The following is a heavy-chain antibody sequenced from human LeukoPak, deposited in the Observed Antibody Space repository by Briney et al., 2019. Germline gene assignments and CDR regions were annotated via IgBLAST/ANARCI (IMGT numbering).Heavy chain of an antibody. CDR1: GGTFSSYA. CDR2: IIPIFGTA. D-gene: IGHD6-13*01. Sequence: ASVKVSCKASGGTFSSYAISWVRQAPGQGLEWMGGIIPIFGTANYAQKFQGRVTITTDESTSTAYMELSSLRSEDTAVYYCARDHPPQRYSSSWYVGLGWFDPWGQGTLVTVSS. J-gene: IGHJ5*02. CDR3: ARDHPPQRYSSSWYVGLGWFDP. V-gene: IGHV1-69*05.